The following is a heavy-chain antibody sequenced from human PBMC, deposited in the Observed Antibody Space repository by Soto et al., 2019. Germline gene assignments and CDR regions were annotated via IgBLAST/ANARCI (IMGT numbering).Heavy chain of an antibody. CDR1: GFTFSSYA. J-gene: IGHJ4*02. Sequence: PGGSLRLSCSASGFTFSSYAMHWVRQAPGKGLEYVSAISSNGGSTYYADSVKGRFTISRDNSKNTLYLQMNSLRAEDTAVYYCAKEYYDKVRWGQGTLVTSPQ. CDR3: AKEYYDKVR. V-gene: IGHV3-64*04. CDR2: ISSNGGST. D-gene: IGHD3-16*01.